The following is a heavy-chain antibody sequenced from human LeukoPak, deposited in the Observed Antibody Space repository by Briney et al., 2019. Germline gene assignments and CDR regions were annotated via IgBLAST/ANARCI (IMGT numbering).Heavy chain of an antibody. J-gene: IGHJ4*02. CDR2: INPNNGAT. V-gene: IGHV1-2*02. D-gene: IGHD1-26*01. CDR3: ARDPTTYSPDVVY. CDR1: GYTFTSYY. Sequence: ASVKVSCKTSGYTFTSYYMHWLRQAPGQGLEWMGWINPNNGATHYAQKFQGRVTLTRDTSISTVYMELSRLTSDDTAVYYCARDPTTYSPDVVYWGLGTLVTVSS.